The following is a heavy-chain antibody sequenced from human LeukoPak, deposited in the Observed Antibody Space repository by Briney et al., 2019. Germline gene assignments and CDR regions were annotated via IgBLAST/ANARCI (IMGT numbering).Heavy chain of an antibody. CDR2: IKHDGREKQDGSEK. Sequence: GGSLRLSCAASGFTFSQYGMSWVGQAPGKGLEWVANIKHDGREKQDGSEKNYVDSVKGRFTISRDNAKNSLYLQMNSLRAEDTAVYYCARSGRGVDSFYFYMDVWGKGTTVTVSS. CDR3: ARSGRGVDSFYFYMDV. J-gene: IGHJ6*03. D-gene: IGHD3-10*01. CDR1: GFTFSQYG. V-gene: IGHV3-7*01.